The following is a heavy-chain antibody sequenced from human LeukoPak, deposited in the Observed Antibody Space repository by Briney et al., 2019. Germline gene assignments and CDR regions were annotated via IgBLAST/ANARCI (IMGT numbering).Heavy chain of an antibody. V-gene: IGHV3-33*08. Sequence: PGGSLRLSCLTSGFTLSTNAMSWVRQAPGKGLEWVAVIWYDGSNKYYADSVKGRFTISRDNSKNTLYLRMNSLRAEDTAVYYCARGESGWYYYYYGMDVWGQGTTVTVSS. CDR3: ARGESGWYYYYYGMDV. J-gene: IGHJ6*02. CDR2: IWYDGSNK. CDR1: GFTLSTNA. D-gene: IGHD6-19*01.